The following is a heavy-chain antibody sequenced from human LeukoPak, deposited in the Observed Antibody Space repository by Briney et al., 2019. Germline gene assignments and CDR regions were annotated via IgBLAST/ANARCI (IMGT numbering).Heavy chain of an antibody. Sequence: GSLRLSCAASGFTFSSYWMSWIRQPPGKGLEWIGEINHSGSTNYNPSLKSRVTISVDTSKNQFSLKLSSVTAADTAVYYCARAGPQYDFWSGYYPNYYYYYMDVWGKGTTVTVSS. V-gene: IGHV4-34*01. CDR2: INHSGST. J-gene: IGHJ6*03. CDR3: ARAGPQYDFWSGYYPNYYYYYMDV. D-gene: IGHD3-3*01. CDR1: GFTFSSYW.